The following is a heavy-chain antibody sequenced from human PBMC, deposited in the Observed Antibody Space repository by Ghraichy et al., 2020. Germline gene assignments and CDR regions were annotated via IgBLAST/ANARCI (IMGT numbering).Heavy chain of an antibody. V-gene: IGHV4-61*01. CDR3: ARVDDESTYGGNPRAEFDY. D-gene: IGHD4-23*01. Sequence: SETLSLTCTVSGGSVSSGSYYWSWIRQPPGKGLEWIGYIYYSGSTNYNPSLKSRVTISVDTSKNQFSLKLSSVTAADTAVYYCARVDDESTYGGNPRAEFDYMGQRILVTVSS. CDR1: GGSVSSGSYY. J-gene: IGHJ4*02. CDR2: IYYSGST.